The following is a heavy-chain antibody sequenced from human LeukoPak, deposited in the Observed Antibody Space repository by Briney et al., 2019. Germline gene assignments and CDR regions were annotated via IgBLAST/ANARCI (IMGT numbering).Heavy chain of an antibody. J-gene: IGHJ5*02. V-gene: IGHV6-1*01. CDR2: TYYRSQWYN. Sequence: SQTLSLTCAISGDSVSSNRAAWNWIRQSPSRGLEWLGRTYYRSQWYNDYALFVNSRIRINPDTSKNQFSLQLNSVTPEDTAVYYCAREINWDYRWFDPWGQGTLVTVSS. CDR3: AREINWDYRWFDP. CDR1: GDSVSSNRAA. D-gene: IGHD1-7*01.